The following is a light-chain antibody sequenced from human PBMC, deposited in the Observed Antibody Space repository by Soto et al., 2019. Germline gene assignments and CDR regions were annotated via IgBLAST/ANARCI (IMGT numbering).Light chain of an antibody. CDR3: QQYNTYWT. CDR2: AAS. Sequence: DIQMTQSPSSLSASVEDRVIITCRASQSISNHLNWYQQKPGKAPKLLIFAASSLQSGVPSRFSGSRSGPEFTLTISSLQPDDFATYYCQQYNTYWTFGQGTKVDIK. CDR1: QSISNH. J-gene: IGKJ1*01. V-gene: IGKV1-39*01.